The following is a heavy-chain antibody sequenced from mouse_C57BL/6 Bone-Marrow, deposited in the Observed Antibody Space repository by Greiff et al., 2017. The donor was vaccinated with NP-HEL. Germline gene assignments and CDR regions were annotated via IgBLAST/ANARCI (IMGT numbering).Heavy chain of an antibody. Sequence: QVQLQQSGAELARPGASVKLSCKASGYTFTSYGISWVKQRTGQGLEWIGEIYPRSGNTYYIEKFKGKATLTADKSYSTAYMELRSLTSEDSAVYFCARRRLRRGGYYFDYWGQGTTLTVSS. V-gene: IGHV1-81*01. J-gene: IGHJ2*01. CDR1: GYTFTSYG. CDR3: ARRRLRRGGYYFDY. CDR2: IYPRSGNT. D-gene: IGHD2-4*01.